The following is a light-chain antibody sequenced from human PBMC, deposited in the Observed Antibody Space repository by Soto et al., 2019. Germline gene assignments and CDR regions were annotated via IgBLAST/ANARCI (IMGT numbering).Light chain of an antibody. J-gene: IGLJ2*01. CDR2: EDN. V-gene: IGLV3-21*02. Sequence: SYELTQPPSVSVAPGQTVRIPCGGNRIGSKSVHWSQQKPGQAPVRVVYEDNGRPSGIPDRFSGSNSGNTATLIIDRVEAGDEAAYYCQVWDSSSQHVVFGVGTKLTVL. CDR1: RIGSKS. CDR3: QVWDSSSQHVV.